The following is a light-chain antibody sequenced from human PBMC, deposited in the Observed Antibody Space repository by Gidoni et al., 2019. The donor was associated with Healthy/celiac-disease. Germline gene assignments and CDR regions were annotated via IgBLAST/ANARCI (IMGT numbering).Light chain of an antibody. Sequence: EIVMTQSPATLSVSPGERATLSCRASQSVSSNLAWYQQKPGQAPRLLIYGASSGSGTEFTLTISSPQSEDFAVYYCQQYKNWPGTFGQGTKVEIK. CDR3: QQYKNWPGT. CDR1: QSVSSN. CDR2: GAS. V-gene: IGKV3-15*01. J-gene: IGKJ1*01.